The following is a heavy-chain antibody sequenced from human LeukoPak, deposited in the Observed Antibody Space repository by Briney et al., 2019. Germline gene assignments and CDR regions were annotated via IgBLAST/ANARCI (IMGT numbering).Heavy chain of an antibody. CDR1: GGSISSYY. CDR3: ARVGLRDVDTAMVEAHESLRYYYYGMDV. D-gene: IGHD5-18*01. J-gene: IGHJ6*02. Sequence: SETLSLTCTVSGGSISSYYWSWIRQPPGKGLEWIGYIYYSGSSNYNPSLKSRVTISVDTSKNQFSLKLSSVTAADTVVYYCARVGLRDVDTAMVEAHESLRYYYYGMDVWGQGTTVTVSS. V-gene: IGHV4-59*01. CDR2: IYYSGSS.